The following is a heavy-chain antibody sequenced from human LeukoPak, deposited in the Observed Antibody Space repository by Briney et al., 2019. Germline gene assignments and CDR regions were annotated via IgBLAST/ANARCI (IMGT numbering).Heavy chain of an antibody. Sequence: SVKVSCKASGGTFSSYAISWVRQAPGQGLEWMGRIIPILGIANYAQKFQGRVTITADKSTSTAYMELSSLRSEDTAVYYCARDQYCSSSSDYWGQGTLVTVSS. CDR3: ARDQYCSSSSDY. V-gene: IGHV1-69*04. CDR1: GGTFSSYA. CDR2: IIPILGIA. D-gene: IGHD6-6*01. J-gene: IGHJ4*02.